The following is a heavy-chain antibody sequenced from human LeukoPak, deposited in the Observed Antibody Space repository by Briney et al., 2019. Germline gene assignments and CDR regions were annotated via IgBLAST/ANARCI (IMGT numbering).Heavy chain of an antibody. Sequence: SETLSLTCTVSGGSISSYYWSWIRQPPGKGLEWIGEINHSGSTNYNPSLKSRVTISVDTSKNQFSLKLSSVTAADTAVYYCARRGNWARKTNWFDPWGQGTLVTVSS. CDR3: ARRGNWARKTNWFDP. CDR2: INHSGST. D-gene: IGHD7-27*01. J-gene: IGHJ5*02. CDR1: GGSISSYY. V-gene: IGHV4-34*01.